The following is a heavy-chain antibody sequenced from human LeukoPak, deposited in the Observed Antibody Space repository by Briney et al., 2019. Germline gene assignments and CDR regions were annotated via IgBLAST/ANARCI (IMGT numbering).Heavy chain of an antibody. CDR3: ARVRGVIVATITGGGPYYFDY. Sequence: PSQTLSLTCAVSGGSISSGDYYWSWIRQPPGKGLEWIGYIYYSGSTYYNPSLKSRVTISVDTSKNQFSLKLSSVTAADTAVYYCARVRGVIVATITGGGPYYFDYWGQGTLVSVSS. CDR1: GGSISSGDYY. J-gene: IGHJ4*02. D-gene: IGHD5-12*01. CDR2: IYYSGST. V-gene: IGHV4-30-4*01.